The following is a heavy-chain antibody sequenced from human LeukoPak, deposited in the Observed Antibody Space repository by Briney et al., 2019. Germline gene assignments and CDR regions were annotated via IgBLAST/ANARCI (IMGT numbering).Heavy chain of an antibody. CDR2: IIPNSGGT. CDR1: GGTFSSYA. V-gene: IGHV1-2*02. D-gene: IGHD6-19*01. Sequence: ASVKVSCKASGGTFSSYAISWVRQAPGQGLEWMGRIIPNSGGTNYAQKFQGRVTMTRDTSISTAYMELSRLRSDDTAVYYCAREEIVVAGTDYRGQGTLVTVSS. CDR3: AREEIVVAGTDY. J-gene: IGHJ4*02.